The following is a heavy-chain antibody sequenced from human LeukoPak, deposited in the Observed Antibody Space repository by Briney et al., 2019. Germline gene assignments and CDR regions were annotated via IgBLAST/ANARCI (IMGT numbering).Heavy chain of an antibody. J-gene: IGHJ5*02. V-gene: IGHV4-59*01. CDR3: ARVGTMATLRA. CDR1: GGSINSYY. D-gene: IGHD5-24*01. Sequence: PSETLSLTCTVSGGSINSYYWSWIGQPPGRGLEWIGYIYDSGSIDYNPSLKSRASISLDTSNNQFSLKLRYVTAADTAVYYCARVGTMATLRASGQGTLVTVSS. CDR2: IYDSGSI.